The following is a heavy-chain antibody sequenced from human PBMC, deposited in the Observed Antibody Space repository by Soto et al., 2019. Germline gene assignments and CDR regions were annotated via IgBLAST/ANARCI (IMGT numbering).Heavy chain of an antibody. CDR1: GFTFSSHA. J-gene: IGHJ4*02. Sequence: GSLRLSCAAAGFTFSSHAMSWVRQAPGKGLEWVSAISGSGGSTYYADSVKDRFTISRDNSKKTLYLQMNSLRAEDTAVYSCANMAAYCGGDCYYWWGQGTLVTVSS. V-gene: IGHV3-23*01. CDR3: ANMAAYCGGDCYYW. D-gene: IGHD2-21*02. CDR2: ISGSGGST.